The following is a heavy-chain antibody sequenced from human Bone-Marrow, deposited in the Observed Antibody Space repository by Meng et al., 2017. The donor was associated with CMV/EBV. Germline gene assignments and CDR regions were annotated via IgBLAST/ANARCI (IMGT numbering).Heavy chain of an antibody. J-gene: IGHJ6*02. CDR2: ISSSRSYI. Sequence: GGSLKLSCAASGFTFSSYSMNWVRQAPGKGLEWVSSISSSRSYIYYADSVKGRFTISRDNAKNSLYLQMNSLRAEDTAVYYCARDRTPRNEYCSSTRCYYRYYYGIDAWGQGTTVTVSS. D-gene: IGHD2-2*01. V-gene: IGHV3-21*01. CDR1: GFTFSSYS. CDR3: ARDRTPRNEYCSSTRCYYRYYYGIDA.